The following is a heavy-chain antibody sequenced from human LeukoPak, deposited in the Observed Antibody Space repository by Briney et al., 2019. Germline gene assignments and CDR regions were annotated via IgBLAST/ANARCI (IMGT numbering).Heavy chain of an antibody. Sequence: PSETLSLTCAVYGGSFSGYYWSWIRQPPGKGLECIGEINHSGSTNYNPSLKSRVTISVDTSKNQFSLKLSSVTAADTAVYYCARFRKYYDFWSGHYNWFDPWGQGTLVTVSS. CDR1: GGSFSGYY. CDR2: INHSGST. V-gene: IGHV4-34*01. J-gene: IGHJ5*02. CDR3: ARFRKYYDFWSGHYNWFDP. D-gene: IGHD3-3*01.